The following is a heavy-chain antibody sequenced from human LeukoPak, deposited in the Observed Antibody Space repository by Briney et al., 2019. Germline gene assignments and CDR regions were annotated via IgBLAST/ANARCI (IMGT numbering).Heavy chain of an antibody. CDR2: IYHSGST. V-gene: IGHV4-30-2*01. CDR3: ARAVRATTSRGWFDP. Sequence: KTSETLSLTCTVSGGSISSGGYYWSWIRQPPGKGLEWIGYIYHSGSTYYNPSLKSRVTISVDRSKNQLSLKLSSVTAADTAVYYCARAVRATTSRGWFDPWGQGTLVTVSS. CDR1: GGSISSGGYY. J-gene: IGHJ5*02. D-gene: IGHD1-26*01.